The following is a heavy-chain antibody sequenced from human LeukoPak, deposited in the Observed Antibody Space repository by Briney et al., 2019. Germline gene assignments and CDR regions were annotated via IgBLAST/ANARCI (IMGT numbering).Heavy chain of an antibody. J-gene: IGHJ6*03. V-gene: IGHV4-34*01. D-gene: IGHD3-16*02. CDR1: GGSFSGYY. CDR3: ARGAGLRLGELSLGFYYYMDV. CDR2: INHSGRT. Sequence: SETLSLTCAVYGGSFSGYYWSWVRQPPGKGLEWIGEINHSGRTNYNPSLNSRVTISVDTSKNQFSLKLSSVTAADTAVYYCARGAGLRLGELSLGFYYYMDVWGKGTTVTVSS.